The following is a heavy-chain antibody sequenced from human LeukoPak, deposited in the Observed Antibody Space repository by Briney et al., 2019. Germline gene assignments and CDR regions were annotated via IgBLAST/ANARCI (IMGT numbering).Heavy chain of an antibody. Sequence: SETLSLTCTVSGGSINSSTYYWGWIRQPPGKGLEWIGNIYYSGSTYYNPSLKSRVTISVDTSKNQFSLKLSSVTAADTAVYYCARYGVGIDAFDIWGQGTMVTVSS. V-gene: IGHV4-39*07. CDR3: ARYGVGIDAFDI. CDR1: GGSINSSTYY. D-gene: IGHD3-3*01. CDR2: IYYSGST. J-gene: IGHJ3*02.